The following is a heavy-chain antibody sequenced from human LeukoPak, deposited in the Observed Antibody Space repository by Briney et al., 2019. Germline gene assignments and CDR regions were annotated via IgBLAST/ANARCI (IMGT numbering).Heavy chain of an antibody. CDR3: ARYYYDSSGCYVLDY. D-gene: IGHD3-22*01. CDR2: IYYSGST. V-gene: IGHV4-59*01. Sequence: PSETLSLTCTVSGGSISSYYWSWIRQPPGKGLEWIGYIYYSGSTNYNPSLKSRVTISVDTSKNQFSLKLSSVTAADTAVYYCARYYYDSSGCYVLDYWGQGTLVTVSS. J-gene: IGHJ4*02. CDR1: GGSISSYY.